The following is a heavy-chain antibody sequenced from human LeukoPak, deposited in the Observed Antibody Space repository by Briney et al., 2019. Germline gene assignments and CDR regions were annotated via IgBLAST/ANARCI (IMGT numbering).Heavy chain of an antibody. J-gene: IGHJ4*02. CDR1: GFSLTTSGVG. D-gene: IGHD3-10*01. CDR3: ARTVPDTTLVRGFDS. Sequence: SGPTLVEPTETLTLTCTFSGFSLTTSGVGVGWIRQPPGKALEWLALIYWDDDKRFSPFLKSRLTITKDTSKNQVVVTMDNMDPVDTGTYYCARTVPDTTLVRGFDSWGQGMLVTVSS. CDR2: IYWDDDK. V-gene: IGHV2-5*02.